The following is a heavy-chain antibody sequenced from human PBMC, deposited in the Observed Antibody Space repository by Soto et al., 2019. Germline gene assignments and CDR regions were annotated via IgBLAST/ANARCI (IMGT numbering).Heavy chain of an antibody. CDR1: QFTFSNYV. J-gene: IGHJ6*02. Sequence: GGSLRLSCVASQFTFSNYVMNWVRQAPGKGLEWVASISRRSSSTYYADSVKGRFTISRDNAQNSLYLQMNSLRVEDTAVYYCERDGRPPQEYDGSEVSGQGTTVTVAS. D-gene: IGHD1-26*01. CDR3: ERDGRPPQEYDGSEV. CDR2: ISRRSSST. V-gene: IGHV3-21*01.